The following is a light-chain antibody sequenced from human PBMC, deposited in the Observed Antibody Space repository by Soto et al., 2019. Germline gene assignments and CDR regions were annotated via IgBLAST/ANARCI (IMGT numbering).Light chain of an antibody. Sequence: DIQMTQSPSSLSASVGDRVTITCRASQSISNYLNWYQQRPGKAPKLLIYLASSLSSGVPSKFSGSGSGTDFTLTISVLQPEDSATYYCQQTYSELVYTFGRGTKLEIK. CDR2: LAS. CDR1: QSISNY. CDR3: QQTYSELVYT. J-gene: IGKJ2*01. V-gene: IGKV1-39*01.